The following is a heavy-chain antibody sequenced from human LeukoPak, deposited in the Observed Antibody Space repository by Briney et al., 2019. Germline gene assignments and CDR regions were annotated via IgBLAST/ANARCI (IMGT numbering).Heavy chain of an antibody. CDR1: GGTFSSYA. J-gene: IGHJ4*02. CDR3: ARDVVGATSPFDY. CDR2: IIPILGMA. Sequence: SVKVSCKASGGTFSSYAISWVRQAPGQGLEWMGRIIPILGMANYAQKFQGRVTITADKSTSTAYMELSSLRSEDTAVYYCARDVVGATSPFDYWGQGTLVTVSS. V-gene: IGHV1-69*04. D-gene: IGHD1-26*01.